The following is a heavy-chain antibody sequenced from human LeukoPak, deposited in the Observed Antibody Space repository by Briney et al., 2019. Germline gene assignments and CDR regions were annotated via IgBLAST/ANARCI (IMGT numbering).Heavy chain of an antibody. CDR2: ISSSSGHI. CDR1: GFTFSSYS. Sequence: PGGSLRLSCAASGFTFSSYSMNWVRQAPGKGLEWVSSISSSSGHIYYADSVKGRFTISRDNAKNSLYLQTNGLRAEDTAVYYCARDPYGGNLPPYFQHWGQGTLVTVSS. D-gene: IGHD4-23*01. CDR3: ARDPYGGNLPPYFQH. J-gene: IGHJ1*01. V-gene: IGHV3-21*01.